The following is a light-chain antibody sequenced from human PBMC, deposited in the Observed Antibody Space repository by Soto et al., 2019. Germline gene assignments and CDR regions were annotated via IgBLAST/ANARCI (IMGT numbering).Light chain of an antibody. V-gene: IGKV1-5*01. CDR3: QQYNSYSPT. J-gene: IGKJ1*01. CDR1: QSISSW. CDR2: DAS. Sequence: DIQMTPSPSTPSSSVGDKVTIPCRASQSISSWLAWYQQKPGKAPKLLIYDASSLESGVPSRFSGSGSGTEFTLTISSLQPDDFATYYCQQYNSYSPTFGQGTKVDIK.